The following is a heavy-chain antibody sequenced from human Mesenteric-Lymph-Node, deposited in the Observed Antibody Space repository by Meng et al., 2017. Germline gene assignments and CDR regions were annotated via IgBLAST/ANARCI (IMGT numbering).Heavy chain of an antibody. CDR3: KARITMVRGVIVGMDV. Sequence: GESLKISCAASGFTVSSNEMSWVRQAPGKGLEWVSSISGGSTYYADSRKGRFTISRDNSKNTLHLQMNSLRAEDTAVYYCKARITMVRGVIVGMDVWGQGTLVTVSS. CDR1: GFTVSSNE. J-gene: IGHJ4*02. V-gene: IGHV3-38-3*01. CDR2: ISGGST. D-gene: IGHD3-10*01.